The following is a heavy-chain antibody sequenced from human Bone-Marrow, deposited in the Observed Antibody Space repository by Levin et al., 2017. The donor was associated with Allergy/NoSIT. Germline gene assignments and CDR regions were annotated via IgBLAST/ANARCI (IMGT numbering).Heavy chain of an antibody. D-gene: IGHD3-9*01. J-gene: IGHJ4*02. CDR1: GFTFSSYS. Sequence: GGSLRLSCAASGFTFSSYSMNWVRQAPGKGLEWVSYISSSSSTIYYADSVKGRFTISRDNAKNSLYLQMNSLRDEDTAVYYCARAYYDILSEVYYFDYWGQGTLVTVSS. V-gene: IGHV3-48*02. CDR2: ISSSSSTI. CDR3: ARAYYDILSEVYYFDY.